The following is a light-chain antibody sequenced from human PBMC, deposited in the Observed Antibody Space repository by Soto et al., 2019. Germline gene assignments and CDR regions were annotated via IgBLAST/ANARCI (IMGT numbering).Light chain of an antibody. J-gene: IGLJ1*01. CDR3: QSYDNSLSVYD. Sequence: QSVLTQPPSVSGAPGQRVTISCTGSSSNIGAHYDVHWYQQLPGTAPKLLIYGNSNRPSGVPDRFSGSKSGTSASLAITGLQAEDEADYYCQSYDNSLSVYDFGTGTKVTVL. CDR1: SSNIGAHYD. CDR2: GNS. V-gene: IGLV1-40*01.